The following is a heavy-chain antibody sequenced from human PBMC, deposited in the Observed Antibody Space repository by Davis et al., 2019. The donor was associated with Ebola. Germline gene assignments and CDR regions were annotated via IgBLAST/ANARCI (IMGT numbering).Heavy chain of an antibody. Sequence: GESLKISCAASGFTFSDYYMSWIRQAPGKGLEWVSYISSSSSYTNYADSVKGRFTISRDNSKTTVDLQMNSLRPEDTALYYCAKDARGGYYYADFWGQGTLVTVSS. J-gene: IGHJ4*02. CDR3: AKDARGGYYYADF. V-gene: IGHV3-11*06. D-gene: IGHD3-22*01. CDR1: GFTFSDYY. CDR2: ISSSSSYT.